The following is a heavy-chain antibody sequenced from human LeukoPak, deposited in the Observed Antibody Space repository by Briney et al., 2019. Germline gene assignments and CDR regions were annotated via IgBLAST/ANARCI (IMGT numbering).Heavy chain of an antibody. CDR3: ARGIESYGDYGY. V-gene: IGHV4-59*01. CDR1: GSSISGSY. D-gene: IGHD4-17*01. Sequence: PSETLSLTCTVSGSSISGSYWSWIRQPPGKGLEWIAYMYNSGSTNYNPSLKSRVTISIDTSKNQFSLKLSSLTAADTAIYYCARGIESYGDYGYWGQGILVTVSS. J-gene: IGHJ4*02. CDR2: MYNSGST.